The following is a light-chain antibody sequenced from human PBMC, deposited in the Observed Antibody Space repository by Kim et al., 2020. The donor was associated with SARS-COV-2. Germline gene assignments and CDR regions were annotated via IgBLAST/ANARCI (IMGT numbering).Light chain of an antibody. J-gene: IGLJ2*01. CDR2: QDS. V-gene: IGLV3-1*01. Sequence: SYELIQPPSVSVSPGQTASITCSGDKLGDKYACWYQQKPGQSPVLVIYQDSKRPSGIPERFSGSNSGNTATLTISGTQAMDEADYYCQAWDSSTGVFGGGTQLTVL. CDR1: KLGDKY. CDR3: QAWDSSTGV.